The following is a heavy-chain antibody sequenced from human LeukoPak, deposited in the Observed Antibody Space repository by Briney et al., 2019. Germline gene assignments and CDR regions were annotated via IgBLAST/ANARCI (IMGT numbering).Heavy chain of an antibody. V-gene: IGHV4-30-4*08. Sequence: SETLSLTCTVSGGSISSGDYYWSWTRQPPGKGLEWNGYIYYSGRAYYNPSLKSRVTISVDTSKNPFSLKLSSVTAADTAVYYCARTSTYYDFWSGYRDFDYWGQGTLVTVSS. CDR3: ARTSTYYDFWSGYRDFDY. D-gene: IGHD3-3*01. CDR1: GGSISSGDYY. J-gene: IGHJ4*02. CDR2: IYYSGRA.